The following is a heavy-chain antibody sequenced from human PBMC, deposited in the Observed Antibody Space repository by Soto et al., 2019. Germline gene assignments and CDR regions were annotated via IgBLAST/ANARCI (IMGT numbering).Heavy chain of an antibody. J-gene: IGHJ4*02. CDR2: VKSDGSST. D-gene: IGHD6-13*01. V-gene: IGHV3-74*01. CDR3: TSGAEAALVEY. Sequence: EVQLEESGGGLVQPGGSLRLSCAASGFTFSSYWMHWVRLAPGKGLVWVSHVKSDGSSTSYADSVKGRFTISRDNAKNTLYLQMDSMRVEDRAVYYCTSGAEAALVEYWGQGTLVTVSS. CDR1: GFTFSSYW.